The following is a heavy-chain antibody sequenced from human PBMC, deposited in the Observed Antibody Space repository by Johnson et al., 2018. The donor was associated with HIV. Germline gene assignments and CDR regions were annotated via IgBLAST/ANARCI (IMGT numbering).Heavy chain of an antibody. CDR2: TSNDGSNK. Sequence: QVQLVESGGGVVQPGRSLRVSCAASGFTFSSYGMHWVRQAPGKGLEWVAVTSNDGSNKYYADSVKGRFTICRDNFKNTLYLQMNGLRPEDTAVYYCASGAYSSSLPFDIWGQGTMVTVSS. CDR3: ASGAYSSSLPFDI. J-gene: IGHJ3*02. D-gene: IGHD6-6*01. CDR1: GFTFSSYG. V-gene: IGHV3-30*03.